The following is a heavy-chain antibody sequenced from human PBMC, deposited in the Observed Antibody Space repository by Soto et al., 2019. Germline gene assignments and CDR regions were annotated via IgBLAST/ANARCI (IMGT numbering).Heavy chain of an antibody. CDR2: INPNGDRT. CDR3: AREAPSTGAFDI. CDR1: GYTFTSYY. J-gene: IGHJ3*02. D-gene: IGHD2-8*02. V-gene: IGHV1-46*01. Sequence: ASVKVSCKASGYTFTSYYMHWVRQAPGQGLEWMGIINPNGDRTSYAQSFQGRVTMTRDTSTSTDQMELSSLTCEDTAVYFCAREAPSTGAFDIWGQGTMVTVSS.